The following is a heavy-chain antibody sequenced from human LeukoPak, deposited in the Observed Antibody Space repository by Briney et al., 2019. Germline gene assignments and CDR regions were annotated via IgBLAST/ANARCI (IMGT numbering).Heavy chain of an antibody. D-gene: IGHD2-15*01. CDR1: GFSFTSYW. Sequence: GGSLRLSCAASGFSFTSYWMHWVRQAPGKGLVWVSCINTDGSGTTYADSVKGRFTISRDNSKNTLFLQMNSLTAEDTAIYSCARPRLEYCSGGSCFDAFDIWGQGTMVTVSS. CDR2: INTDGSGT. J-gene: IGHJ3*02. CDR3: ARPRLEYCSGGSCFDAFDI. V-gene: IGHV3-74*01.